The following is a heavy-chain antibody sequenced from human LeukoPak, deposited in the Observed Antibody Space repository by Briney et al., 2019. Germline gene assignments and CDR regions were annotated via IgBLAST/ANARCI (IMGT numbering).Heavy chain of an antibody. D-gene: IGHD3-10*01. CDR2: LYYAGNT. Sequence: PSETLSLTCTVSGGSISSSSYYWGWIRQPPGKGLEWIGSLYYAGNTFLNPTLDSRVTITVDKSKNQFSLKLRSATAADTAVYHCARAARLRITLVRLIHAAFDMWGQGTMVTVSS. CDR3: ARAARLRITLVRLIHAAFDM. V-gene: IGHV4-39*02. J-gene: IGHJ3*02. CDR1: GGSISSSSYY.